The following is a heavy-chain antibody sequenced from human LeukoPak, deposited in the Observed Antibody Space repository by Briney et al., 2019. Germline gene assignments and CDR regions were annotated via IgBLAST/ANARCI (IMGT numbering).Heavy chain of an antibody. J-gene: IGHJ6*02. Sequence: ASVKVSCKASGYTFTSYGISWVRQAPGQGLEWMGWISAYNGNTNYAQKLQGRVTMTTDTSTSTAYMELRSLRSDDTAVYYCARDRVVPAAIGGKPFLDDGMDVWGQGTTVTVSS. CDR1: GYTFTSYG. CDR3: ARDRVVPAAIGGKPFLDDGMDV. D-gene: IGHD2-2*01. CDR2: ISAYNGNT. V-gene: IGHV1-18*01.